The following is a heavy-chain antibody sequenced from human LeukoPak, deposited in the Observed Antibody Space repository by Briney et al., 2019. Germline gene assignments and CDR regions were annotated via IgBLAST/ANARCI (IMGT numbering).Heavy chain of an antibody. Sequence: SVRVSCMASVGTFSSYVISWVRQAPGQGREWMGGIFPIFGTANYAQNFQGRVTITADKSTSTAYMELSSLRSDDTAVYYCARIRQWVSHDAFDIWGQGTMVTVSS. J-gene: IGHJ3*02. CDR3: ARIRQWVSHDAFDI. CDR1: VGTFSSYV. D-gene: IGHD2-8*01. CDR2: IFPIFGTA. V-gene: IGHV1-69*06.